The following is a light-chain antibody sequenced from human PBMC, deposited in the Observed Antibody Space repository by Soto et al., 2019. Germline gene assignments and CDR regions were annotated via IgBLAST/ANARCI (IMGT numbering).Light chain of an antibody. V-gene: IGKV1-5*03. J-gene: IGKJ2*01. CDR3: KQHSSSSPYT. CDR1: QSISSW. CDR2: KAS. Sequence: DIQMTQSPSTLSASVGDRVTITCRASQSISSWLAWYQQKPGKAPNLLIYKASTLGSGVSSRFSGGGSGTEFTLTISSMQPDDFATYYCKQHSSSSPYTFGQGTKLEIK.